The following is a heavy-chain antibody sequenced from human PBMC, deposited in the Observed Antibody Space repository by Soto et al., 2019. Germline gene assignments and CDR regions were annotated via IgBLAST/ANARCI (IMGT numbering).Heavy chain of an antibody. CDR3: ASRLDYISGLNH. CDR1: GYTFTNSA. Sequence: ASVKVSCKASGYTFTNSAMHWVRQAPGQRLEWMGWINAGSGNTEYSQKFQGRVTITRDTSASTAYMELSSLRSEDTAVYYCASRLDYISGLNHWGQGTPVTVSS. CDR2: INAGSGNT. D-gene: IGHD6-19*01. V-gene: IGHV1-3*01. J-gene: IGHJ5*02.